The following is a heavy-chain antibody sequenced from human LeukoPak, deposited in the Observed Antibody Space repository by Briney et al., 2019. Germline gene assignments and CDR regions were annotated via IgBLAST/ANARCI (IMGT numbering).Heavy chain of an antibody. J-gene: IGHJ4*02. V-gene: IGHV4-59*02. Sequence: SETLSLTCTVSGGSVSSYYWSWIRQPPGKGLEWIGYIYYSGSTNYNPSLKSRVTISVDTSKNQFSLKLSSVTAADTAVYYCARGESGYDPIDYWGQGTLVTVSS. CDR2: IYYSGST. CDR3: ARGESGYDPIDY. D-gene: IGHD5-12*01. CDR1: GGSVSSYY.